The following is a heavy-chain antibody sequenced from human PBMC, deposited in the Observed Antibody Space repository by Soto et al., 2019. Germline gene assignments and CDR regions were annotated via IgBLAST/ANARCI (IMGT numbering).Heavy chain of an antibody. J-gene: IGHJ3*02. CDR2: SGIGSSTI. CDR3: ARDHFYAFDI. CDR1: GFTFSSYT. Sequence: GGSLRLFCAASGFTFSSYTMNWVRQAPGKGLEWISYSGIGSSTIFYADSVKGRFTIPRDNAMNSVYLQMNSLRAEDTSVYYCARDHFYAFDIWGQGTMVTVSS. V-gene: IGHV3-48*01.